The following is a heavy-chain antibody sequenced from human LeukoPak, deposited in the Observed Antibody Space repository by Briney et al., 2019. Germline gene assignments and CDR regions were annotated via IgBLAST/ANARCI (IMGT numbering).Heavy chain of an antibody. CDR1: GFTFSSYA. Sequence: PGGSLRLSCVASGFTFSSYAMSWVRQAPGKGLEWVSGISDSGGSMYYADSVKGRFTVSRDNSKNTLYLQMNSLRAEDSAVYYCATPGFTILEWLLHYWGQGTLVTVSS. CDR2: ISDSGGSM. CDR3: ATPGFTILEWLLHY. J-gene: IGHJ4*02. V-gene: IGHV3-23*01. D-gene: IGHD3-3*01.